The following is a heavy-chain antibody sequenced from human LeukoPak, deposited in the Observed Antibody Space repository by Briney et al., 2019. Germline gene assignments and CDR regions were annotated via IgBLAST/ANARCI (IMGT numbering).Heavy chain of an antibody. J-gene: IGHJ5*02. D-gene: IGHD4-17*01. CDR3: ARVSLDYGDYHWFDP. CDR1: GSTFSSYW. CDR2: INTDGSST. V-gene: IGHV3-74*01. Sequence: PGGSLRLSCAASGSTFSSYWMHWVRQAPGKGLVWVSRINTDGSSTSYADSVKGRFTISRDNAKNTLYLQMNSLRAEDTAVYYCARVSLDYGDYHWFDPWGQGTLVTVSS.